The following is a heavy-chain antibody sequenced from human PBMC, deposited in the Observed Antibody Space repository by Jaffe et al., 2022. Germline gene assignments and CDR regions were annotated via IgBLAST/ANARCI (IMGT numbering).Heavy chain of an antibody. Sequence: QVQLQESGPGLVKPSETLSLTCTVSGGSISSYYWSWIRQPPGKGLEWIGYIYYSGSTNYNPSLKSRVTISVDTSKNQFSLKLSSVTAADTAVYYCARYGGSSSWYDAFDIWGQGTMVTVSS. CDR1: GGSISSYY. CDR3: ARYGGSSSWYDAFDI. CDR2: IYYSGST. D-gene: IGHD6-13*01. J-gene: IGHJ3*02. V-gene: IGHV4-59*01.